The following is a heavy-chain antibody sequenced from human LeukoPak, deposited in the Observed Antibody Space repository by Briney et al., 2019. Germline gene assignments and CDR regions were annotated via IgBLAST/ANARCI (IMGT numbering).Heavy chain of an antibody. J-gene: IGHJ4*02. CDR2: INPYSGGT. CDR1: GYTFTDYY. CDR3: ATLRRSGWYIGD. Sequence: GASVKVSCKASGYTFTDYYIHWARQAPGQGLEWMGWINPYSGGTNYAEKFQGRVTMTRDTSITTAYMELSSLRSDDTAIYYCATLRRSGWYIGDWGQGTLVTVSS. D-gene: IGHD6-19*01. V-gene: IGHV1-2*02.